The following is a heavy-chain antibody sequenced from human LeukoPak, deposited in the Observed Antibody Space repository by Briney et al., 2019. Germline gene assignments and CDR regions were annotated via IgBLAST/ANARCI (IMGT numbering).Heavy chain of an antibody. V-gene: IGHV3-48*04. CDR3: ARDLGYGGNSVGYYFDY. D-gene: IGHD4-23*01. Sequence: GGSLRLSCAASGFSFSDYSMNWVRQAPGKGLEWISYISSSSTTIYYADSVKGRFTISRDNAKNSLYLQMNSLRAEDTAVYYCARDLGYGGNSVGYYFDYWGQGTLVTVSS. CDR1: GFSFSDYS. CDR2: ISSSSTTI. J-gene: IGHJ4*02.